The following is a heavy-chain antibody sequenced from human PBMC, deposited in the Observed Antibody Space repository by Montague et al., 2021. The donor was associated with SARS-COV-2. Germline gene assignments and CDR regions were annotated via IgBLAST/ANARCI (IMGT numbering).Heavy chain of an antibody. V-gene: IGHV4-4*07. Sequence: SETLSLTCTVSAGSISNYYWSWIRQSAGKGLEWIGRIYPSGDTNYNPSLKSRVTVSVDTSKSQFSLNLNSLTVADTAVYYCASSYGSGYYGFDYWGQGIPVTVSS. D-gene: IGHD3-10*01. CDR3: ASSYGSGYYGFDY. CDR1: AGSISNYY. J-gene: IGHJ4*02. CDR2: IYPSGDT.